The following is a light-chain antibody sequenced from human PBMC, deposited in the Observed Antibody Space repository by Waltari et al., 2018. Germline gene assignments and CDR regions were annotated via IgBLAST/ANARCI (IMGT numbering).Light chain of an antibody. Sequence: EDLMCHSPLSLPVTPGRPDPLSCGWPQSLVTSDVNTYFSWFQQKPGQSPRRLINKVFDRDAGIPDRFSGSGSGTDFTLRISRVEAEDVGVYFCMQNPHRPCTFGQGTKVEFK. V-gene: IGKV2-30*01. CDR3: MQNPHRPCT. CDR2: KVF. J-gene: IGKJ1*01. CDR1: QSLVTSDVNTY.